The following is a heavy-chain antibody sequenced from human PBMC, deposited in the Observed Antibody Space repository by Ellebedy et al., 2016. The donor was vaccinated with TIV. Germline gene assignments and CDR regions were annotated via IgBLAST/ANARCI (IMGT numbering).Heavy chain of an antibody. CDR1: GGSISNSRANY. CDR2: VYYTGRT. CDR3: ARDLGGEWLVRGWYDP. V-gene: IGHV4-39*07. J-gene: IGHJ5*02. Sequence: SETLSLXXSVSGGSISNSRANYWGWIRQSPEKGLEWIGNVYYTGRTYYNPSLKSRLTILVDTSKNQFSLRLTSLTAADTAVYYCARDLGGEWLVRGWYDPWGQGTLVTVSS. D-gene: IGHD6-19*01.